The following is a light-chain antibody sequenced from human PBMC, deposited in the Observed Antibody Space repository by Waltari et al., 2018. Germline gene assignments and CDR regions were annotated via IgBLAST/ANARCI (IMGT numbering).Light chain of an antibody. J-gene: IGLJ3*02. Sequence: QPVLTQSSSASAALGSSVKLTCTLSSGHRNYVIAWHKQQPGEAPRFLMTLEGSGRDNKGSGVPDRFSGSSFGADRYLTISNLQSEDEAEYYCETWDSNTRVFGGGTKLTVL. CDR1: SGHRNYV. V-gene: IGLV4-60*03. CDR3: ETWDSNTRV. CDR2: LEGSGRD.